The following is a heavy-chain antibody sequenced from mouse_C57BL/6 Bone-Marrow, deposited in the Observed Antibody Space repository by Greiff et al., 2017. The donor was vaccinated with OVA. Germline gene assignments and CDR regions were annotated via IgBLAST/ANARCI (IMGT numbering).Heavy chain of an antibody. V-gene: IGHV1-72*01. J-gene: IGHJ4*01. D-gene: IGHD2-2*01. CDR2: IAPNSGGT. CDR3: ASDLLSLRGGMDY. Sequence: QVQLQQPGAELVKPGASVKLSCKASGYTFTSYWMHWVKQRPGRGLEWIGRIAPNSGGTKYNEKFKSKATLTVDKPTSTAYMQLSSLTAEDSAVYYCASDLLSLRGGMDYWGQGTSVTVSS. CDR1: GYTFTSYW.